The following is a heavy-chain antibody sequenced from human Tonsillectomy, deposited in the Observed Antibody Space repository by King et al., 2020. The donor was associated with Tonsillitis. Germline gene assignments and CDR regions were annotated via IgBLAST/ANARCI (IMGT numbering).Heavy chain of an antibody. CDR1: GFTFRKYA. CDR3: ARHCGGDCYSAPGAFDI. J-gene: IGHJ3*02. D-gene: IGHD2-21*01. V-gene: IGHV3-30*04. Sequence: VQLVESGGGVVQPGRSLRLSCAASGFTFRKYAMHWVRQAPGKGLEWVAIVSYDGSNQYYADSVKGRFTISRDNSRNTLYLQMNSLRAEDTAVYYCARHCGGDCYSAPGAFDIWGQGTMVTVSS. CDR2: VSYDGSNQ.